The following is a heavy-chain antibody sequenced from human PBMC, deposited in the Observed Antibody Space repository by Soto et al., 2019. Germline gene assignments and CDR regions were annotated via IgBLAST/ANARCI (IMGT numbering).Heavy chain of an antibody. D-gene: IGHD4-17*01. CDR1: GGSISSSRYY. Sequence: SETLSLTCTVSGGSISSSRYYWGWIRQPPGKGLEWIGYIHYSGSTNYNPSLKSRVTISVDTSKNQFSLRLSSVTAADTAVYYCARHETLHGDHDYWGQGTLVTVSS. J-gene: IGHJ4*02. V-gene: IGHV4-61*05. CDR2: IHYSGST. CDR3: ARHETLHGDHDY.